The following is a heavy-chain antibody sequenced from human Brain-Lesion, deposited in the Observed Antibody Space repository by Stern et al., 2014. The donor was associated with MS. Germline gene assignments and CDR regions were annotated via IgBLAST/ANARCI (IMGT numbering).Heavy chain of an antibody. D-gene: IGHD2-2*01. J-gene: IGHJ6*02. CDR2: IFNSGSP. V-gene: IGHV4-61*02. CDR1: GGSISSGGYY. Sequence: VQLVESGPGLVKPSQTLSLSCTVSGGSISSGGYYWSWIRQPAGKGLEWIGRIFNSGSPSYTPPLKSRVTISIDTSKTQFSLRLNSMTAADTAVYYCARGRVVPGFQYYATDVWGQGTTVIVSS. CDR3: ARGRVVPGFQYYATDV.